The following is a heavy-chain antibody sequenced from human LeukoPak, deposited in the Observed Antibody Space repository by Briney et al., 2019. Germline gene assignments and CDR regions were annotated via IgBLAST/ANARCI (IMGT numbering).Heavy chain of an antibody. V-gene: IGHV1-69*04. Sequence: GASVKVPCKASGYTFTGYYMHWIRQAPGQGLEWMGRIIPILGIANYAQKFQGRVTITADKSTSTAYMELSSLRSEDTAVYYCARVKEDSSGYYLDYWGQGTLVTVSS. J-gene: IGHJ4*02. D-gene: IGHD3-22*01. CDR3: ARVKEDSSGYYLDY. CDR1: GYTFTGYY. CDR2: IIPILGIA.